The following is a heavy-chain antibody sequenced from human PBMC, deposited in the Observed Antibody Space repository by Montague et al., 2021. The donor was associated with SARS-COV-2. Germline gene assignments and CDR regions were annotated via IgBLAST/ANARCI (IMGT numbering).Heavy chain of an antibody. D-gene: IGHD3-10*02. V-gene: IGHV4-39*01. Sequence: SETLSLTCTVSGVSITDTSYYWAWIRQPPGKGLEWIGNFFYSGTAYYSPSLRSRVTISVDTSMQQFSLQVKSVTAADTAVYYCAGHRRGAGDYVWPCYFDPWGQGFLVTVSS. CDR1: GVSITDTSYY. CDR2: FFYSGTA. J-gene: IGHJ5*02. CDR3: AGHRRGAGDYVWPCYFDP.